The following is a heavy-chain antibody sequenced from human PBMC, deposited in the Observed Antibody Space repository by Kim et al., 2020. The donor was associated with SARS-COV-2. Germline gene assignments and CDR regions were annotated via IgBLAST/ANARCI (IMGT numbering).Heavy chain of an antibody. V-gene: IGHV3-30*18. Sequence: GGSLRLSCAASGFTFSSYGMHWVRQAPGKGLEWVAVISYDGSNKYYADSVKGRFTISRDNSKNTLYLQMNSLRAEDTAVYYCAKDLTITGGGGEDDYWGQGTLVTVSS. J-gene: IGHJ4*02. CDR1: GFTFSSYG. D-gene: IGHD1-20*01. CDR2: ISYDGSNK. CDR3: AKDLTITGGGGEDDY.